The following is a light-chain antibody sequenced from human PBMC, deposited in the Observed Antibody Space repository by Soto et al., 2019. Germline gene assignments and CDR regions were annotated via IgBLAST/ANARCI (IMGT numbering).Light chain of an antibody. CDR2: GIS. V-gene: IGKV3-15*01. CDR3: QQYNNWPPSIT. Sequence: EIVVTQSPAILSVSPWESATLSCRASQSVNSNYLAWYQQHPGQPPRLLICGISTRATGIPARFSGSGSGTEFSLTISSLQSEDFAVYYCQQYNNWPPSITFGQGTRLEIK. J-gene: IGKJ5*01. CDR1: QSVNSN.